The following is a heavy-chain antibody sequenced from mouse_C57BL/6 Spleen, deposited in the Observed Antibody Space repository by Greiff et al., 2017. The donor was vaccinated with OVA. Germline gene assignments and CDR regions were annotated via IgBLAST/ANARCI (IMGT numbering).Heavy chain of an antibody. CDR3: SRAQGSSGPYLDY. Sequence: QVQLQQPGAELVRPGPSVKLSCKASGYTFTSYWMHWVKQRPGQGLEWIGVIDPSDSSTNYNPKFKGKATLTVDTSSSTAYMQISSLTSEDSAVNYWSRAQGSSGPYLDYWGQGTTLTVSS. CDR1: GYTFTSYW. J-gene: IGHJ2*01. CDR2: IDPSDSST. D-gene: IGHD3-2*02. V-gene: IGHV1-59*01.